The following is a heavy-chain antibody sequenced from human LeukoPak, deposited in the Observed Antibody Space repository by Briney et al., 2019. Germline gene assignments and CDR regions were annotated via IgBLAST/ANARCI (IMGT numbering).Heavy chain of an antibody. V-gene: IGHV3-30-3*01. Sequence: SGGSLRLSCAASGFTFSSYAMHWVRQAPGKGLEWVAVISYDGSNKYYADSVKGRFTISRDNSKNTPYLQMNSLRAEDTAVYYCASRALRKDFDYWGQGTLVTVSS. CDR3: ASRALRKDFDY. D-gene: IGHD2-8*01. CDR2: ISYDGSNK. J-gene: IGHJ4*02. CDR1: GFTFSSYA.